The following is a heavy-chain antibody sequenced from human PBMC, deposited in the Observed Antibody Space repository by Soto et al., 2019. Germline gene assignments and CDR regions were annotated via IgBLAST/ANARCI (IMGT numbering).Heavy chain of an antibody. J-gene: IGHJ4*02. CDR1: GYTFTSYY. CDR2: INPSGGST. Sequence: QVQLVQSGAEVKKPGASVKVSCKASGYTFTSYYMHWVRQAPGQGLEWMGIINPSGGSTSYAQKFQGRVPMTRDTSTSTVYRELSSLGSEDTAVYYCARSPDYYYGSGSYYFYWGQGTLVTVSS. D-gene: IGHD3-10*01. V-gene: IGHV1-46*03. CDR3: ARSPDYYYGSGSYYFY.